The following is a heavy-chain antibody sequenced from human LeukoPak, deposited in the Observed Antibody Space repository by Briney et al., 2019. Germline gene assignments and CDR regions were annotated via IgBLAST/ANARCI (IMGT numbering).Heavy chain of an antibody. CDR1: GYTFTSYG. D-gene: IGHD6-13*01. Sequence: GASVKVSRKASGYTFTSYGISWVRQAPGQGLEWMGWISAYNGNTNYAQKLQGRVTMTTDTSTSTAYMELRSLRSDGTAVYYCARDYSSSWYPNWFDPWGQGTLVTVSS. V-gene: IGHV1-18*01. J-gene: IGHJ5*02. CDR2: ISAYNGNT. CDR3: ARDYSSSWYPNWFDP.